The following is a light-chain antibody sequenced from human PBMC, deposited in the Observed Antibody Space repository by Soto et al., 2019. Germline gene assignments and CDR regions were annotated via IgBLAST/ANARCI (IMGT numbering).Light chain of an antibody. J-gene: IGKJ4*01. CDR2: DAS. Sequence: EIVMTQSPATLSVSPGERATLSCRASQTVSSNLAWYQQKPGQAPRLLIYDASTRATGIPVRFRGSGSGTEFTLTISSLQSEDSAVYYCHQYNHWPLTFGGGTKV. CDR1: QTVSSN. V-gene: IGKV3-15*01. CDR3: HQYNHWPLT.